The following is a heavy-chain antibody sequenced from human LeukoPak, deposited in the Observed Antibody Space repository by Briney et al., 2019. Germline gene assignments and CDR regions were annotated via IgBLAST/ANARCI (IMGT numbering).Heavy chain of an antibody. Sequence: ASVKVSCKASGYTFTSYGISWVRQAPGQGLEWLGWISAYNGNTNYARKLQGRVTMTTDTSTSTAYMELRSLRSDDTAVYYCARDTYYYGSGSGPVIWGQGTMVTVSS. CDR2: ISAYNGNT. CDR3: ARDTYYYGSGSGPVI. J-gene: IGHJ3*02. V-gene: IGHV1-18*01. CDR1: GYTFTSYG. D-gene: IGHD3-10*01.